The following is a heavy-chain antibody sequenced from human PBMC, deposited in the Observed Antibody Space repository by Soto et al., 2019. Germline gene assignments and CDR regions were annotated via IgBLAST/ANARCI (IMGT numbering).Heavy chain of an antibody. CDR1: GFTFSGSA. CDR3: TRHGYCSGGSCNQGTFRYYYYGMDV. V-gene: IGHV3-73*02. CDR2: IRSKANSYAT. J-gene: IGHJ6*02. D-gene: IGHD2-15*01. Sequence: EVQLVESGGGLVQPGGSLKLSCAASGFTFSGSAMHWVRQASGKGLEWVGRIRSKANSYATAYPASVKGRFTISRDDSKNTAYLQMNSLKTEDTAVYYCTRHGYCSGGSCNQGTFRYYYYGMDVWGQGTTVTVSS.